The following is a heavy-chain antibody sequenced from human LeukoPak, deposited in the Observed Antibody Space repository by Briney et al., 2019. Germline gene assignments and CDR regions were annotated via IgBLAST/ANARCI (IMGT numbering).Heavy chain of an antibody. Sequence: PSETLSLTCTVSGDSISSYYWNWIRQPPGKGLEWIGYIYDSGSTNYNPSLKSRVTISVDTSKNQFSLKLSSVTAADTAVYYCARGYSSGWIDYWGQRTMVTVSS. CDR2: IYDSGST. D-gene: IGHD6-19*01. CDR1: GDSISSYY. CDR3: ARGYSSGWIDY. J-gene: IGHJ4*02. V-gene: IGHV4-59*08.